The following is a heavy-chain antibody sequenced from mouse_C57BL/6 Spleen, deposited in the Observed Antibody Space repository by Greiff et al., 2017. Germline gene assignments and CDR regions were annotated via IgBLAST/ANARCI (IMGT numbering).Heavy chain of an antibody. CDR1: GFTFSSYG. D-gene: IGHD1-1*01. Sequence: EVKLVESGGDLVKPGGSLKLSCAASGFTFSSYGMSWVRQTPDKRLEWVATISSGGSYTYYPDSVKGRFTISRDNAKNTLYLQMSSLKSEDTAMYYGARLDTTVVSLDAMDYWGQGTSVTVSS. J-gene: IGHJ4*01. V-gene: IGHV5-6*01. CDR2: ISSGGSYT. CDR3: ARLDTTVVSLDAMDY.